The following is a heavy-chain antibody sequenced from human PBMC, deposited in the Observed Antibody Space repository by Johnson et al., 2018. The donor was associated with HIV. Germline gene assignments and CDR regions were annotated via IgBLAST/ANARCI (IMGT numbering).Heavy chain of an antibody. V-gene: IGHV3-33*08. D-gene: IGHD5-18*01. Sequence: QVQLVESGGGLVQPGGSLRLSCAASGFTFSSYAMHWVRQAPGKGLEWVAVIWYDGSNKYYADSVKGRFTISRDNSKNTLYLQMNSLRAEDTAVYYCARDRGYGDAFDIWGQGTMVTVSS. J-gene: IGHJ3*02. CDR3: ARDRGYGDAFDI. CDR2: IWYDGSNK. CDR1: GFTFSSYA.